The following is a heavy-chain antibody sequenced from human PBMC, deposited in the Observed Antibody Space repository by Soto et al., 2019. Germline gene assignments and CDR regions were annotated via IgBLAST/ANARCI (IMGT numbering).Heavy chain of an antibody. Sequence: PPLTCALSGRSIRRWDYYWRLIRQPPGKRLEWIGYMFYTGTTYYNPSLKSRITISMDTSKNQFYLRLTSVTAADTAEYQCARVGRFCSSTSCRGRNWVDPWGQGTRVT. J-gene: IGHJ5*02. D-gene: IGHD2-2*01. V-gene: IGHV4-30-4*01. CDR3: ARVGRFCSSTSCRGRNWVDP. CDR2: MFYTGTT. CDR1: GRSIRRWDYY.